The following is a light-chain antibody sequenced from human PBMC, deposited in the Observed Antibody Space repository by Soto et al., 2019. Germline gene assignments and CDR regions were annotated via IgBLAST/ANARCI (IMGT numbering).Light chain of an antibody. CDR3: QHYYSFPRT. Sequence: DIQMTQSPSTLSGSVGDRVTITCRASQTISSWLAWYQQKPGKAPKLLIYEASTLKSGVPSRFSGSGSGTEFTLTISSLQPDDFATYYCQHYYSFPRTFGQGTKVDIK. V-gene: IGKV1-5*03. J-gene: IGKJ1*01. CDR2: EAS. CDR1: QTISSW.